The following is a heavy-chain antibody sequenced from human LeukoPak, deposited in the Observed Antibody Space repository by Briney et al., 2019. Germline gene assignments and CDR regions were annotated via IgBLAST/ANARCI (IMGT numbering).Heavy chain of an antibody. D-gene: IGHD2-8*01. Sequence: GGSLRLSCTASGFTLADYPMSWVRQAPRKGLEWLVFITTKPYGEPAHYAASVAGRFTVSRDDSNSVAYVQMNFLRTDDTGVYHCLRALAATVGQWYFDFSGEGAMVTVSS. J-gene: IGHJ4*02. CDR2: ITTKPYGEPA. CDR1: GFTLADYP. CDR3: LRALAATVGQWYFDF. V-gene: IGHV3-49*04.